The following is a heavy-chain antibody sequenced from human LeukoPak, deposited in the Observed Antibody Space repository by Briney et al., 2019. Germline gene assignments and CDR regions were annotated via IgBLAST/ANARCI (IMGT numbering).Heavy chain of an antibody. Sequence: SVKVSCKASGYTFTGYYMHWVRQAPGQGLEWMGWINPILGIANYAQKFQGRVTITADKSTSTAYMELSSLRSEDTAVYYCARDSLDTAFDYWGQGTLVTVSS. J-gene: IGHJ4*02. D-gene: IGHD5-18*01. CDR2: INPILGIA. CDR1: GYTFTGYY. V-gene: IGHV1-69*10. CDR3: ARDSLDTAFDY.